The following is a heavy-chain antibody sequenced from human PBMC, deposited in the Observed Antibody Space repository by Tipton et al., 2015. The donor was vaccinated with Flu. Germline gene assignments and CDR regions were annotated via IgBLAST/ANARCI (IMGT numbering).Heavy chain of an antibody. D-gene: IGHD6-13*01. CDR1: GFDLRANY. CDR2: IKTKADGATT. CDR3: TTGSDIAATGFFY. J-gene: IGHJ4*02. V-gene: IGHV3-15*01. Sequence: VQLVQSGGGLIQPGGSLKLSCAISGFDLRANYVSWVRQAPGKGLEWVGRIKTKADGATTDYAAPVKGRFTISRDDSENTLFLQLNSLKTEDTAVYYCTTGSDIAATGFFYWGQGTLVSVSS.